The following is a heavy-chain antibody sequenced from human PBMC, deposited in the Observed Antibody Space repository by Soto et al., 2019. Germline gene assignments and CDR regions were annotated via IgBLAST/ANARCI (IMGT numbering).Heavy chain of an antibody. J-gene: IGHJ4*02. CDR3: ADRRDSYGLRGPFYD. CDR1: GFSLSTSGVG. Sequence: QITLKESGPTLVKPTQTLTLTCTFSGFSLSTSGVGVGWIRQPPGKALEWLALIYWDDDKRYSPSLKSRLTITKDTSKNQVVLTMTNMDPVDTATYYCADRRDSYGLRGPFYDWGQGTLVTVCS. V-gene: IGHV2-5*02. CDR2: IYWDDDK. D-gene: IGHD5-18*01.